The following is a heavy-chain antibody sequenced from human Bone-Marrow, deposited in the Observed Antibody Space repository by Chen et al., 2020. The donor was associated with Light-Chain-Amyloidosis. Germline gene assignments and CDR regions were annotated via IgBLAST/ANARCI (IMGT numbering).Heavy chain of an antibody. CDR3: ARGEVTTSFYYYAMDV. V-gene: IGHV1-2*04. D-gene: IGHD4-17*01. CDR2: INPNSGGT. CDR1: GYTFTGYY. Sequence: QVQLVQSGAEVKKPGASVKVSCKASGYTFTGYYMHWVRQAPGQGLEWMGWINPNSGGTNYAQKFQGWVTMTRDTSISTAYMELSRLRSDDTAVYYCARGEVTTSFYYYAMDVWGQGTTVTVSS. J-gene: IGHJ6*02.